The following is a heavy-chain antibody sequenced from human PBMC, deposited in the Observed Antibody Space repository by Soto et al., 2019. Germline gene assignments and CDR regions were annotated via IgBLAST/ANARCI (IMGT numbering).Heavy chain of an antibody. D-gene: IGHD3-22*01. J-gene: IGHJ4*02. CDR3: AKGHYYDNVGNWVANQAFDS. V-gene: IGHV3-23*01. Sequence: GGSLRLSCAVSGFSFNNYAMNWVRLAPGKGLEWVSSISGGGTGTYSADAVRGRFTISSDKSRNTVYLQMSSLRAEDTAVYYCAKGHYYDNVGNWVANQAFDSWGQGSLVTVSS. CDR1: GFSFNNYA. CDR2: ISGGGTGT.